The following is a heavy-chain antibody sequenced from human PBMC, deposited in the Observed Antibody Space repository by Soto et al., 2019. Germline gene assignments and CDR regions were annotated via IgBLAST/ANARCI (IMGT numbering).Heavy chain of an antibody. J-gene: IGHJ4*02. CDR3: ARGKYSAFDY. V-gene: IGHV6-1*01. Sequence: QVQLQQSGPGLVKPSQTLSLTCAISGDSISTNNVAWNWIRQSPSGGLEWLGRTGYTSKWYNDYAVSVRSRITIIPDTSKNQFSLQLNSVTLDDTAVYYCARGKYSAFDYWGQGTLVTVSS. CDR2: TGYTSKWYN. CDR1: GDSISTNNVA. D-gene: IGHD5-18*01.